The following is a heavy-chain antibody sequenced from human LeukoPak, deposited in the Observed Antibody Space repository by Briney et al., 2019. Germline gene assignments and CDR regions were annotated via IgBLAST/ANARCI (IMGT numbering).Heavy chain of an antibody. J-gene: IGHJ6*02. V-gene: IGHV4-4*07. CDR3: ASSNTMYYDFWSGYQTRGMDV. D-gene: IGHD3-3*01. CDR1: GGSISSYY. CDR2: IYTSGST. Sequence: TSETLSLTCTVSGGSISSYYWSWIRQPAGKGLEWIGRIYTSGSTNYNPSLKSRVTMSVDTSKNQFSLKLSSVTAADTAVYYCASSNTMYYDFWSGYQTRGMDVWGQGTTVTVSS.